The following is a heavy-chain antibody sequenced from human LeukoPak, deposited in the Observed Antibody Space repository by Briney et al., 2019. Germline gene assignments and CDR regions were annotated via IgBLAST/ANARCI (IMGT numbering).Heavy chain of an antibody. CDR2: INQDESKK. D-gene: IGHD2-2*01. V-gene: IGHV3-7*01. J-gene: IGHJ4*02. Sequence: GGSLRLSCAASGFSFSNDWMCWVRQAPGKGLEWVANINQDESKKYYVDSVKGRFTIFRDNAKNSLYLQMSSLRAEDTAVYYCARDHAYRTDYWGQGTLVTVSS. CDR3: ARDHAYRTDY. CDR1: GFSFSNDW.